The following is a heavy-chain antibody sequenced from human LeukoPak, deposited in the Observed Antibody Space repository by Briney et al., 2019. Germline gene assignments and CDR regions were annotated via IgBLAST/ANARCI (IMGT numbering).Heavy chain of an antibody. J-gene: IGHJ4*02. CDR2: ISSSVSAI. V-gene: IGHV3-48*03. D-gene: IGHD3-22*01. CDR1: GFTFSSYE. CDR3: AREKLSFFDSIGYFVY. Sequence: GGSLRLSCAASGFTFSSYEMNWVRQAPGKGLEWVSFISSSVSAIYYADSVRGRFTLSRDNAKNSLYLQISRLRAEDTAVYYCAREKLSFFDSIGYFVYWGEATQLSVSS.